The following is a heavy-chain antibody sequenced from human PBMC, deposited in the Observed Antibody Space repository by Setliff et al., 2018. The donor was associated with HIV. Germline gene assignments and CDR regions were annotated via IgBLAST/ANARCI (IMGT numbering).Heavy chain of an antibody. Sequence: ASVKVSCKASGYTFSNYDINWVRQAAGQGLEWMGWMNPDSRNTGYAQRFEGRVTLTWDTSISTAYLELNHLKSDDTAVYYCARARTDYYDRRRRSHYYIDVWARGATVTVSS. D-gene: IGHD3-22*01. J-gene: IGHJ6*03. CDR2: MNPDSRNT. CDR3: ARARTDYYDRRRRSHYYIDV. CDR1: GYTFSNYD. V-gene: IGHV1-8*02.